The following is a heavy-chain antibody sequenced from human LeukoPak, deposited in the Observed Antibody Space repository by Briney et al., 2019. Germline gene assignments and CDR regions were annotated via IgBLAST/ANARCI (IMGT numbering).Heavy chain of an antibody. V-gene: IGHV4-34*01. CDR1: GGSFSGYY. CDR2: INHSGST. CDR3: ARELSGSYLSFDY. Sequence: SETLSLTCAVYGGSFSGYYWSWIRQPPGKGLEWIGEINHSGSTNYNPSLKSRVTISVDTSKNQFSLKLSSVTAADTAVYYCARELSGSYLSFDYWGQGTLDTVSS. D-gene: IGHD1-26*01. J-gene: IGHJ4*02.